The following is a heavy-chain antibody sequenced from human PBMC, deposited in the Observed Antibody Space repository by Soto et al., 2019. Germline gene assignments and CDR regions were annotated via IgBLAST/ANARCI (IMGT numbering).Heavy chain of an antibody. D-gene: IGHD2-2*01. V-gene: IGHV3-23*01. CDR1: GFTFNNHA. CDR2: NSASGGST. Sequence: GGSLRLSCAASGFTFNNHAMSWIRQAPGKGLEWVSTNSASGGSTYYAGSVKGRFTISRDNSKNTVYLQMKSLRVEDTAVYYCAKMGGSEYELLGPDAFDIWGQGTMVTVSS. CDR3: AKMGGSEYELLGPDAFDI. J-gene: IGHJ3*02.